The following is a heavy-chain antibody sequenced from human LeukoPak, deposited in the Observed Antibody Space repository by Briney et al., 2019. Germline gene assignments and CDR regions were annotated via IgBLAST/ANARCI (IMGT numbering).Heavy chain of an antibody. V-gene: IGHV3-21*01. Sequence: PGGSLRLSCAASGFTFSSYSMNWVRQAPGKGLEWVSSISSSSSYIYYADSVKGRFTISGDNAKNSLYLQMNSLRAEDTAVYYCARDPEYSSSSDYWGQGTLVTVSS. CDR3: ARDPEYSSSSDY. CDR1: GFTFSSYS. J-gene: IGHJ4*02. D-gene: IGHD6-6*01. CDR2: ISSSSSYI.